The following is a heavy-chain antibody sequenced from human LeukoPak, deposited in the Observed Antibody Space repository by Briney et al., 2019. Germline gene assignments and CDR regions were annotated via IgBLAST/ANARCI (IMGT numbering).Heavy chain of an antibody. CDR1: GFTFSSYS. V-gene: IGHV3-21*01. J-gene: IGHJ6*02. CDR3: ARELVSYYYYYGMDV. Sequence: PGGSLRLSCAASGFTFSSYSMNWVRQAPGKGLEWVSSISSSSYIYYADSVKGRFTISRDNAKNSLYLQMNSLRAEDTAVYYCARELVSYYYYYGMDVWGQGTTVTVSS. CDR2: ISSSSYI.